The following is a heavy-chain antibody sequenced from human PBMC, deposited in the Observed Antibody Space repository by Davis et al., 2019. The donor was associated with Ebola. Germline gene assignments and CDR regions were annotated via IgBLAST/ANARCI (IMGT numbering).Heavy chain of an antibody. CDR1: GGSFSGYY. V-gene: IGHV4-34*01. CDR3: ARDTSSTITVYWYFDL. Sequence: PSETLSLTCAVYGGSFSGYYWSWIRQPPGKGLEWIGEINHSGSTNYNPSLKSRVTISVDTSKNQFSLKLSSVTAADTAVYYCARDTSSTITVYWYFDLWGRGTLVTVSS. J-gene: IGHJ2*01. D-gene: IGHD6-13*01. CDR2: INHSGST.